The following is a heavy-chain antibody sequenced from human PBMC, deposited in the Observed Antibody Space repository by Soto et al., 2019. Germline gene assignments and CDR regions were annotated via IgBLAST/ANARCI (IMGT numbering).Heavy chain of an antibody. CDR1: GFVFYTYA. D-gene: IGHD3-9*01. J-gene: IGHJ5*01. CDR3: AKERRNVDWWGIWDS. V-gene: IGHV3-23*01. Sequence: EGQLLESGGGLVEPGGSLRLSCAASGFVFYTYAMTWVRQAPGKGLEWVASIGGGGGGIYYADSVRDRFTISRDNSDNKLFLQMDRLRPDDTGVYYCAKERRNVDWWGIWDSWGPGTLVAVSS. CDR2: IGGGGGGI.